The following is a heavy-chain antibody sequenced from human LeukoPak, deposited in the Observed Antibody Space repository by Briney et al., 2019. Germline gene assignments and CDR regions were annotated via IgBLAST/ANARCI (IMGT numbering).Heavy chain of an antibody. V-gene: IGHV4-59*08. J-gene: IGHJ4*02. CDR1: GGSISNYY. Sequence: SETLSLTCTVSGGSISNYYWSWIRQPPGKGLEWIGYIYYSGSTNYSPSLKSRVTISVDTTKNQFSLKLSSVTAADSAVYYCARVSSWSFDYWGQRTLVTVSS. CDR2: IYYSGST. D-gene: IGHD6-13*01. CDR3: ARVSSWSFDY.